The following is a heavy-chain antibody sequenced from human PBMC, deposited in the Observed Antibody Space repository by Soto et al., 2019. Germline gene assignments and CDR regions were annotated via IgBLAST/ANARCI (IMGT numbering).Heavy chain of an antibody. D-gene: IGHD3-3*01. CDR1: GYRFETYA. CDR2: TRSYNIDT. CDR3: ARGHGVMIGAMDV. Sequence: QVQLVQSGAEVKKPGASVNVSCKSSGYRFETYALNWARQAPGQGLEWMGWTRSYNIDTFYADKFQDRVSMTTDTSTGTAYMELRSQRSDDTVVYYCARGHGVMIGAMDVWGKETAVTVSS. V-gene: IGHV1-18*01. J-gene: IGHJ6*03.